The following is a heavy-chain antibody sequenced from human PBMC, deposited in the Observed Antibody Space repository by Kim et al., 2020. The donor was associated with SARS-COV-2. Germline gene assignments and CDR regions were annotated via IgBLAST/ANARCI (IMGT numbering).Heavy chain of an antibody. CDR2: ISYDGSNK. J-gene: IGHJ4*02. CDR3: ARDTVTYRLLYYFDY. V-gene: IGHV3-30*04. D-gene: IGHD4-17*01. CDR1: GFTFSSYA. Sequence: GGSLRLSCAASGFTFSSYAMHWVRQAPGKGLEWVAVISYDGSNKYYADSVKGRFTISRDNSKNTLYLQMNSLRAEDTAVYYCARDTVTYRLLYYFDYWGQGTLVTVSS.